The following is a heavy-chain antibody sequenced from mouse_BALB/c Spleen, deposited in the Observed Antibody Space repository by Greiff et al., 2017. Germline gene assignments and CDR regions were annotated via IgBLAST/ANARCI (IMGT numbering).Heavy chain of an antibody. Sequence: QVQLQQSGAELVKPGASVKLSCKASGYTFTSYDINWVRQRPEQGLEWIGWIFPGDGSTKYNEKFKGKATLTTDKSSSTAYMQLSRLTSEDSAVYYCARRGYGSSYDWYFDVWGAGTTVTVSS. CDR3: ARRGYGSSYDWYFDV. V-gene: IGHV1-85*01. CDR2: IFPGDGST. CDR1: GYTFTSYD. J-gene: IGHJ1*01. D-gene: IGHD1-1*01.